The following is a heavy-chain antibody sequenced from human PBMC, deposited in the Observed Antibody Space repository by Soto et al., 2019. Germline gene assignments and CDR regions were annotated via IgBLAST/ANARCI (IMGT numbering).Heavy chain of an antibody. CDR1: GGSFSGYY. Sequence: QVQLQQWGAGLLKPSETLSLTCAVYGGSFSGYYWSWIRQPPGKGLEWSGEINHSGSTNYNPSLKIRVTISADTSKNQFSLKLSSVTAADTAVYYCARGWGRIFDYWGQGTLVTVSS. V-gene: IGHV4-34*01. CDR2: INHSGST. J-gene: IGHJ4*02. D-gene: IGHD7-27*01. CDR3: ARGWGRIFDY.